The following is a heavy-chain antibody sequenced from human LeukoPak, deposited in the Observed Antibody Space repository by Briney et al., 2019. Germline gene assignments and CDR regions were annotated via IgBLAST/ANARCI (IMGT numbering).Heavy chain of an antibody. D-gene: IGHD6-13*01. CDR3: ARLVRRIGSSWYSY. Sequence: GTLRLSCAASGFTFSSYGMSWVRQPPGKGLEWIGEINHSGSTNYNPSLKSRVTISVDTSKNQFSLKLSSVTAADTAVYYCARLVRRIGSSWYSYWGQGTLVTVSS. V-gene: IGHV4-34*01. CDR2: INHSGST. CDR1: GFTFSSYG. J-gene: IGHJ4*02.